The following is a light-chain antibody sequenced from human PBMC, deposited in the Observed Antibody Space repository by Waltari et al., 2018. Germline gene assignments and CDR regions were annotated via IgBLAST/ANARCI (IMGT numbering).Light chain of an antibody. CDR3: SSYTSNSLSWV. CDR2: EVS. V-gene: IGLV2-14*01. J-gene: IGLJ3*02. Sequence: HSALTQPASVSGSPGQSITISCTGPSSAVRCCNSLSCYQQHPGKAPKLMISEVSTRPAGVSNRFSGSKSGNTASLTISGLQAEDEADYYCSSYTSNSLSWVFGGGTKLTVL. CDR1: SSAVRCCNS.